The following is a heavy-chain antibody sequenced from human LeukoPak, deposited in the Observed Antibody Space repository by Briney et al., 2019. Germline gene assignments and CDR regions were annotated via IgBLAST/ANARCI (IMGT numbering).Heavy chain of an antibody. Sequence: GASVKVSCKASGYTFTGYFMHWVRQAPGQGLEWMGWINPNSGDTNYAQKFQGRVTMTRDTSISTAYMELSSLRYDDTAVYYCARDPYYYDSSGYYHLNYYFDYWGQGTLVTVSS. CDR1: GYTFTGYF. D-gene: IGHD3-22*01. CDR3: ARDPYYYDSSGYYHLNYYFDY. CDR2: INPNSGDT. J-gene: IGHJ4*02. V-gene: IGHV1-2*02.